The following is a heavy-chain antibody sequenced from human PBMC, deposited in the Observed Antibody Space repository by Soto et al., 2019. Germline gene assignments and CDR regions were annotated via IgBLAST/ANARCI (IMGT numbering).Heavy chain of an antibody. CDR2: ISHNGGT. J-gene: IGHJ4*02. D-gene: IGHD1-26*01. CDR1: GGSINSNSYF. Sequence: KTSETLSLTCIVSGGSINSNSYFWAWIRQPPGGGLAWIVSISHNGGTHYNPSLRSRVTISIDTSKNHFFLTLNSVTAADTAVYYCGKVLVGATRQSDFDSWGQGTLVTVSS. CDR3: GKVLVGATRQSDFDS. V-gene: IGHV4-39*02.